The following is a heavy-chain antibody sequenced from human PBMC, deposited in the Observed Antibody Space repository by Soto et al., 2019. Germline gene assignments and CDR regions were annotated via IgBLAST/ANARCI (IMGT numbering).Heavy chain of an antibody. CDR1: GGSISSYY. D-gene: IGHD3-10*01. V-gene: IGHV4-59*01. Sequence: SETLSLTCTVSGGSISSYYWSWIRQPPGKGLEWIGYIYYSGSTNYNPSLKSRVTISVDTSKNQFSLKLSSVTAADTAVYYCASRDYYGSGSYYNDQTYDAFDIWGQGTMVTVSS. CDR2: IYYSGST. J-gene: IGHJ3*02. CDR3: ASRDYYGSGSYYNDQTYDAFDI.